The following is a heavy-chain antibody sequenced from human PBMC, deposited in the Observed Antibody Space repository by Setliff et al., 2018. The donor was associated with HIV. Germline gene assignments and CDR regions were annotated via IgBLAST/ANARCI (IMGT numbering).Heavy chain of an antibody. J-gene: IGHJ4*02. Sequence: ETLSLTCTVYGGSFSNYYTNWIRQPPGKGLEWVANIKQDGSEKYYVDSVKGRFTISRDNAKNSLYVQMNSLRAEDTAVYYCARGQTTGEYWGQGTLVTVSS. D-gene: IGHD4-17*01. V-gene: IGHV3-7*01. CDR2: IKQDGSEK. CDR1: GGSFSNYY. CDR3: ARGQTTGEY.